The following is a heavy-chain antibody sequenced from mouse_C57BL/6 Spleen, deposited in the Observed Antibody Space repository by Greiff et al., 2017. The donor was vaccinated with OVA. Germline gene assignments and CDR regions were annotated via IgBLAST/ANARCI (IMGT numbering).Heavy chain of an antibody. Sequence: QVQLQQSGPELVKPGASVKISCKASGYAFSSSWMNWVKQRPGKGLEWIGRIYPGDGDTNYNGKFKGKATLTADKSSSTAYMQLSSLTSEDSAVYFCARWTHNGFDYWGQGTTLTVSS. J-gene: IGHJ2*01. D-gene: IGHD1-3*01. CDR3: ARWTHNGFDY. CDR2: IYPGDGDT. V-gene: IGHV1-82*01. CDR1: GYAFSSSW.